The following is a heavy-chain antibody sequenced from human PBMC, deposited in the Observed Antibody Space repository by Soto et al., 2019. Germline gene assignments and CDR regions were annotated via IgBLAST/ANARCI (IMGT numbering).Heavy chain of an antibody. CDR2: IDPSDSYT. J-gene: IGHJ4*02. D-gene: IGHD3-22*01. Sequence: GESLKISCKGSGYSFTSYWISWVRQMPGKGLEWMGRIDPSDSYTNYSPSFQGHVTISADKSISTAYLQWSSLKASDTAMYYCARLPRYYYYDSSGYSGWGQGTLVTVSS. V-gene: IGHV5-10-1*01. CDR3: ARLPRYYYYDSSGYSG. CDR1: GYSFTSYW.